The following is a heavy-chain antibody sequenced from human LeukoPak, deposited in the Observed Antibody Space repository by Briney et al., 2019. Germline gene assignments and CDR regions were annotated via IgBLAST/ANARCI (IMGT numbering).Heavy chain of an antibody. D-gene: IGHD2-2*01. V-gene: IGHV4-34*01. CDR3: ARGVFYCSSTSCPHYYYYGMDV. CDR1: GGPFSGYY. Sequence: SEALSLTCAVYGGPFSGYYWSWIRQPPGKGLEWIGEINHSGSTNYNPSLKSRVTISVDTSKNQFSLKLSSVTAADTAVYYCARGVFYCSSTSCPHYYYYGMDVWGQGTTVTVSS. J-gene: IGHJ6*02. CDR2: INHSGST.